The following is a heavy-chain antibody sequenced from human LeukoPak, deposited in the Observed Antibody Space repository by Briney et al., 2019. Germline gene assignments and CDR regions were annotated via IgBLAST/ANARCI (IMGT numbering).Heavy chain of an antibody. J-gene: IGHJ4*02. CDR1: GFTFTNAW. D-gene: IGHD4-11*01. Sequence: GGSLRLSCAASGFTFTNAWMNWVRQAPGKGLEWVSSISSSSSYIYYADSVKGRFTISRDNAKNSLYLQVDSLRAEDTAVYYCARGHRSTRDFDYWGQGTPVTVSS. V-gene: IGHV3-21*01. CDR3: ARGHRSTRDFDY. CDR2: ISSSSSYI.